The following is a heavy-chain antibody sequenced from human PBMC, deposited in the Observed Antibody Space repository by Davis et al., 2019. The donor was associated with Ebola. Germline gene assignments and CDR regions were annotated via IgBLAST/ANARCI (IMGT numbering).Heavy chain of an antibody. CDR2: INSDGSST. J-gene: IGHJ4*02. CDR3: ARVHYGDPLGFDY. Sequence: GESLKISCAASGFTFSSYWMHWVRQAPGKGLVWVSRINSDGSSTSYADSVKGRFTISRDNAKNTLYLQMNSLRAEDTAVYYYARVHYGDPLGFDYWGQGTLVTVSS. CDR1: GFTFSSYW. D-gene: IGHD4-17*01. V-gene: IGHV3-74*01.